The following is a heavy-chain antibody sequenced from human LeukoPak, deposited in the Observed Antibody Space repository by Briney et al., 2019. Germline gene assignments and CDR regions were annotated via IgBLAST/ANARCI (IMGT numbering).Heavy chain of an antibody. D-gene: IGHD5-12*01. CDR2: INQDGSKE. CDR3: VRDGGVSGYDLLDY. V-gene: IGHV3-7*01. J-gene: IGHJ4*02. Sequence: PGGSLRLSCAVSGFTFSNYWMTWVRQAPGKGLEWVANINQDGSKEYYMDSVKARFTISRDNAKNSLSLQMNSLRAEDTAVYYCVRDGGVSGYDLLDYWGQGTLVTVFS. CDR1: GFTFSNYW.